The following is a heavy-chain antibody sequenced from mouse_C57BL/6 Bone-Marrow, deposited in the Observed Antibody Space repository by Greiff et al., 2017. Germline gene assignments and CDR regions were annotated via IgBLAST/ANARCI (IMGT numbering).Heavy chain of an antibody. CDR3: ARGTMSAVRDWYFDV. CDR2: IYPGGGDT. Sequence: QVQLKQSGAELVRPGTSVKMSCKASGYTFTNYWIGWAKQRPGHGLEWIGDIYPGGGDTNYNEKFKGKATLTADKSSSTAYMQFSSLTSEDSAIYYCARGTMSAVRDWYFDVWGTGTTVTVSS. CDR1: GYTFTNYW. D-gene: IGHD1-1*02. V-gene: IGHV1-63*01. J-gene: IGHJ1*03.